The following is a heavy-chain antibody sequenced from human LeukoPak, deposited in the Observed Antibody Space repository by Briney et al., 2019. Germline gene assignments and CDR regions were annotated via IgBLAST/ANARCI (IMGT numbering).Heavy chain of an antibody. J-gene: IGHJ4*02. V-gene: IGHV3-30*01. CDR3: ARRYDILTGYSLFDY. D-gene: IGHD3-9*01. Sequence: DSVKGRFTTSRDNSKNTLYLQMNSLRAEDTAVYYCARRYDILTGYSLFDYWGQGTLVTVSS.